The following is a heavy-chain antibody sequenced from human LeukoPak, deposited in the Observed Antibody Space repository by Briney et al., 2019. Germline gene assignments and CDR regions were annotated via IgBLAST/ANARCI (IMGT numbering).Heavy chain of an antibody. J-gene: IGHJ4*02. CDR2: IKQDGSDK. CDR3: ASWAGSGYYPYFDY. CDR1: GFTVSSNY. Sequence: GGSLRLSCAASGFTVSSNYMSWVRQAPGKGLEWVGNIKQDGSDKNYMDSVKGRFTISRDNTKNSVYLQMNSLRAEDTAVYYCASWAGSGYYPYFDYWGQGTLVTVSS. V-gene: IGHV3-7*03. D-gene: IGHD3-22*01.